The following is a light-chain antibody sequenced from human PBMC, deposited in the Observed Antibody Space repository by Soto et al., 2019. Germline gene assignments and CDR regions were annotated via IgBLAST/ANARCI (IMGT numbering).Light chain of an antibody. CDR2: GAS. CDR3: QQYGSSPFT. Sequence: EIVLTQSPGTLSLSPGERATLSCRASQSVSNSYLAWSQQKPGQAPRLLIYGASSRATGIPDRFSGSGSGTDFTLTISRLEPEDFAVYYCQQYGSSPFTFGPGTIVDIK. V-gene: IGKV3-20*01. CDR1: QSVSNSY. J-gene: IGKJ3*01.